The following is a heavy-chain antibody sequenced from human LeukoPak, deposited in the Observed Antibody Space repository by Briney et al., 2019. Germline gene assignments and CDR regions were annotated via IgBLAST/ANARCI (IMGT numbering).Heavy chain of an antibody. J-gene: IGHJ6*02. Sequence: SETLSLTCTVSGGSISSYYWSWIRQPPGKGLEWIGYIYYSGSTNYNPSPKSRVTISVDTSKNQFSLKLSSVTAADTAVYYCARTPMAAAYGMDVWGQGTTVTVSS. CDR1: GGSISSYY. D-gene: IGHD6-13*01. CDR2: IYYSGST. CDR3: ARTPMAAAYGMDV. V-gene: IGHV4-59*01.